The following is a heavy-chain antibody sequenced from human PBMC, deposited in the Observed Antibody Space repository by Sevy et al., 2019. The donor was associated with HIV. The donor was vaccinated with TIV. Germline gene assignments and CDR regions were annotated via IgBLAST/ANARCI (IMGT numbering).Heavy chain of an antibody. Sequence: GGSLRLSCAASGFTFSSYWMSWVRQAPGKGLEWVANIKQDGSEKYYVDSVKGRFAISRDNAKNSLYLQMNSLRAEDTAVYYCARSAPARVRGRDDAFDIWGQGTMVTVSS. D-gene: IGHD3-10*01. CDR1: GFTFSSYW. CDR3: ARSAPARVRGRDDAFDI. V-gene: IGHV3-7*01. J-gene: IGHJ3*02. CDR2: IKQDGSEK.